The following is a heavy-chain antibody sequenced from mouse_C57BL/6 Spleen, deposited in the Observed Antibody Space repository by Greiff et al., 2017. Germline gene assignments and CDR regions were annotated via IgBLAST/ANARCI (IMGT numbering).Heavy chain of an antibody. D-gene: IGHD1-1*01. CDR3: ARSDYYGSMGPWFAY. J-gene: IGHJ3*01. CDR1: GYTFTSYW. V-gene: IGHV1-55*01. Sequence: QVQLQQPGAELVKPGASVKMSCKASGYTFTSYWITWVKQRPGQGLEWIGDIYPGSGSTNYNEKFKSKATLTVDTSSSAAYMQLSSLTSEDSAVYYCARSDYYGSMGPWFAYWGQGTLVTVSA. CDR2: IYPGSGST.